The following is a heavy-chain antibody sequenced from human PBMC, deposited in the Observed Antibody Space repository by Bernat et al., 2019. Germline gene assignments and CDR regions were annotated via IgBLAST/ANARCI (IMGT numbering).Heavy chain of an antibody. CDR1: GFTFSGSG. D-gene: IGHD2-15*01. CDR3: SRRYCSGGICFSDY. J-gene: IGHJ4*02. CDR2: IRSRAHSYAT. Sequence: EVQLVESGGGLVQPGGSLKLSCAASGFTFSGSGMHWVRQASGKGLEWVGRIRSRAHSYATEYAASVRGRFTISRDDSKNTAYLQTNSLKIEDTAVYYCSRRYCSGGICFSDYWGQGTLVTVSS. V-gene: IGHV3-73*01.